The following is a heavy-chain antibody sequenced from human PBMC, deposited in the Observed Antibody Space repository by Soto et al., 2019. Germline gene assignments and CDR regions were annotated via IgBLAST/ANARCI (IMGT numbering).Heavy chain of an antibody. CDR3: ARGGTDYDILTGYSDY. J-gene: IGHJ4*02. Sequence: ASVKVSCKASVYTFTSYYMHWVRQATGQGLEWMGWMNPNSGNTGYAQKFQGRVTMTRNTSISTAYMELSSLRSEDTAVYYCARGGTDYDILTGYSDYWGQGTLVTVSS. CDR2: MNPNSGNT. D-gene: IGHD3-9*01. V-gene: IGHV1-8*02. CDR1: VYTFTSYY.